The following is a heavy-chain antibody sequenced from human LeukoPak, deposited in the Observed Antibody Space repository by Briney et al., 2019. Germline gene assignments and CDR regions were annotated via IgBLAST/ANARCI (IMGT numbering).Heavy chain of an antibody. CDR2: IIPIFGTA. CDR1: GGTFSSYA. D-gene: IGHD6-6*01. Sequence: GASVKVSCKASGGTFSSYAISWVRQAPGQGLEWMGGIIPIFGTANYAQKFQGRVTITTDESTSTAYMELSSLRSEGTAVYYCASSSSSDYFDYWGQGTLVTVSS. V-gene: IGHV1-69*05. CDR3: ASSSSSDYFDY. J-gene: IGHJ4*02.